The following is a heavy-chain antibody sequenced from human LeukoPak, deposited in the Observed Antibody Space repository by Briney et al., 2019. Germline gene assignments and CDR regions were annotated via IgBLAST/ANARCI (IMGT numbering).Heavy chain of an antibody. CDR1: GFTFSNYA. CDR3: AKCITGTYHFDY. V-gene: IGHV3-23*01. CDR2: IRAGGGST. D-gene: IGHD1-7*01. Sequence: GGSLRLSCAASGFTFSNYAMTWVRQAPGKGLEWVSGIRAGGGSTNFADSVRGRFTLSTDNSKNTLYLQMNSLRAEDTAVYYCAKCITGTYHFDYWGQGTLVTVSS. J-gene: IGHJ4*02.